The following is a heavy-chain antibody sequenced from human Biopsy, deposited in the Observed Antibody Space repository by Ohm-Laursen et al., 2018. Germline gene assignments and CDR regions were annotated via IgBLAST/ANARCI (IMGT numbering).Heavy chain of an antibody. CDR3: AEGDWIYYFDN. J-gene: IGHJ4*02. CDR2: LWYDGTNK. V-gene: IGHV3-33*03. D-gene: IGHD2-21*02. CDR1: GFSFSSYG. Sequence: SLRLSCAASGFSFSSYGMHWVRQAPGKGLEWVAVLWYDGTNKYYADSVKGRFTIFRDNPQKTVWLEMSSLRVEDTAVYYCAEGDWIYYFDNWGQGVPVTVSS.